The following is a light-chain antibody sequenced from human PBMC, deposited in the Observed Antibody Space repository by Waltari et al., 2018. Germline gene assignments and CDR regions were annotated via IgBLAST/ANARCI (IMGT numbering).Light chain of an antibody. V-gene: IGKV3-11*01. J-gene: IGKJ3*01. Sequence: IVLTQSPATLSLSPGERATLSCRASQSVDIYLAWYQQKPGQAPRLLIYDASTRATPIPARFSGSGSGTDFTLTISSLEPEDFAVYYCQHRGHWPPDATFGPGTKVDIK. CDR2: DAS. CDR1: QSVDIY. CDR3: QHRGHWPPDAT.